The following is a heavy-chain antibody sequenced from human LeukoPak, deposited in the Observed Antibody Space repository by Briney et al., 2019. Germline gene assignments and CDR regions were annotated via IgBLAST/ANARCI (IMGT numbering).Heavy chain of an antibody. Sequence: SETLSLTCTVSGGSISSSSYYWGWIRQPPGKGLEWIGSIYYSGSAYYNPSLKSRVTISVDTSKNQFSLKLSSVTAADTAVYYCARGLPRYYYYGMDVWGQGTTVTVSS. V-gene: IGHV4-39*07. CDR3: ARGLPRYYYYGMDV. J-gene: IGHJ6*02. CDR1: GGSISSSSYY. CDR2: IYYSGSA.